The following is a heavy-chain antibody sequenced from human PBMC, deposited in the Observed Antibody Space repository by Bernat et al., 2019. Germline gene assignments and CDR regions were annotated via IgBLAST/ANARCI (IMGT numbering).Heavy chain of an antibody. CDR3: ARYPYSSSWYYFDY. J-gene: IGHJ4*02. Sequence: EVQLVESGGGLVQPGGSLRLSCAASGFTFSSYSMNWVRQAPGKGLEWVSYISSSSSTIYYADSVKGRFTISRDNAKNSLYLQMNSLRDEDTAVYYCARYPYSSSWYYFDYWGQGTLVTVSS. V-gene: IGHV3-48*02. CDR2: ISSSSSTI. CDR1: GFTFSSYS. D-gene: IGHD6-13*01.